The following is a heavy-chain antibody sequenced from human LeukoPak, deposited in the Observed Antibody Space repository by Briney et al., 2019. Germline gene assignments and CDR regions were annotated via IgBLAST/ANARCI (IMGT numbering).Heavy chain of an antibody. CDR3: ARGNSIFGVVIMDGWFDP. CDR2: INHSGGT. D-gene: IGHD3-3*01. V-gene: IGHV4-34*01. CDR1: GWSFSGYY. Sequence: SETLSLTCAASGWSFSGYYWSWIRQPPGKGLEWIGEINHSGGTNYYPSLKSRVTISVDTSMNQFSLKLSSVTAADTAVYYCARGNSIFGVVIMDGWFDPWGQGTLVTVSS. J-gene: IGHJ5*02.